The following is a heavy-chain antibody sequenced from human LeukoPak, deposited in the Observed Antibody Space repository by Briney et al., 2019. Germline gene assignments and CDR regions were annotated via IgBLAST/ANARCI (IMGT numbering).Heavy chain of an antibody. D-gene: IGHD6-13*01. CDR3: AKARGYSSSWYGDY. V-gene: IGHV3-33*06. J-gene: IGHJ4*02. CDR2: IWYDGSNK. CDR1: GFTFSSYG. Sequence: GGSLRLSCAASGFTFSSYGMPWVRQAPGKGLEWVAVIWYDGSNKYYADSVKGRFTISRDNSKNTLYLQMNSLRAEDTAVYYCAKARGYSSSWYGDYWGQGTLVTVSS.